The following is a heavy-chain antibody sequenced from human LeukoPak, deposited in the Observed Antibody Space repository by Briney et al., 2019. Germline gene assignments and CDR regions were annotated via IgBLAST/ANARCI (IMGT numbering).Heavy chain of an antibody. CDR3: ARAYSSSISTRYYYYYYMDV. CDR1: GYSFTSYW. D-gene: IGHD6-6*01. V-gene: IGHV5-51*01. CDR2: IYPGDSDT. J-gene: IGHJ6*03. Sequence: GESLKISCKGSGYSFTSYWIGWVRQMPGKGLEWMGIIYPGDSDTRYSPSFQGQVTISAGKSISTAYLQWSSLKASDTAMYYCARAYSSSISTRYYYYYYMDVWGKGTTVTVSS.